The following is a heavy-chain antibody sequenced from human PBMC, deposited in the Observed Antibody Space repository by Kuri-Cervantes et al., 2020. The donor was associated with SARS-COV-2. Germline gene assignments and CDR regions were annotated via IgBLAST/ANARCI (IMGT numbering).Heavy chain of an antibody. Sequence: GESLKISRAASGFTFSDYYMSWIRQAPGKGLEWVSYISSSSSYTNYADSVKGRFTISRDNAKNSLYLQMNSLRAEDTAVYYCARDLNGGSDYWGQGTLVTVSS. V-gene: IGHV3-11*05. CDR1: GFTFSDYY. J-gene: IGHJ4*02. CDR3: ARDLNGGSDY. D-gene: IGHD3-10*01. CDR2: ISSSSSYT.